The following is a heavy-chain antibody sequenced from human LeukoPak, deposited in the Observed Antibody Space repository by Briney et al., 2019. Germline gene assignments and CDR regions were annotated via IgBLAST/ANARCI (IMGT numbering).Heavy chain of an antibody. V-gene: IGHV3-30*03. CDR1: GFTFSSYS. CDR2: ISYDGSNK. Sequence: GGSLRLSCAASGFTFSSYSMNWVRQAPGKGLEWVAVISYDGSNKYYADSVKGRFTISRDNSKNTLYLQMNSLRAEDTAVYYCARTYDFWSGSQFEVFDYWGQGTLVTVSS. D-gene: IGHD3-3*01. J-gene: IGHJ4*02. CDR3: ARTYDFWSGSQFEVFDY.